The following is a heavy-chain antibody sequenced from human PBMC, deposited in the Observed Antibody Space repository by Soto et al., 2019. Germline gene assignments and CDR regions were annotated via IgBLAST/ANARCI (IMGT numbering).Heavy chain of an antibody. CDR2: ISSSSSYI. Sequence: GGSLRLSCAASGFTFSSYSMNWVRQAPGKGLEWVSSISSSSSYIYYADSVKGRFTISRDNAKNSLYLQMNSLRAEDTAVYYCAREGSSSWYAHYYYYGMDVWGQGTTVTVSS. CDR3: AREGSSSWYAHYYYYGMDV. V-gene: IGHV3-21*01. D-gene: IGHD6-13*01. J-gene: IGHJ6*02. CDR1: GFTFSSYS.